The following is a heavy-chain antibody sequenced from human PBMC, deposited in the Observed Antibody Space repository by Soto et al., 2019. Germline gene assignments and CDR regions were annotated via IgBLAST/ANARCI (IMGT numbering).Heavy chain of an antibody. CDR1: GYTFTRYA. D-gene: IGHD3-22*01. V-gene: IGHV1-3*01. J-gene: IGHJ4*02. Sequence: QVQLVQSGAEVKKPGASVKVSCKASGYTFTRYAMHWVRQAPGQRLERMGWINAGNGNTKYSQKYQGRGTITRDTAASTAYMELSSLRSEDTAVYYCARTCYDSSGYETLDYWGQGTLVTVSS. CDR2: INAGNGNT. CDR3: ARTCYDSSGYETLDY.